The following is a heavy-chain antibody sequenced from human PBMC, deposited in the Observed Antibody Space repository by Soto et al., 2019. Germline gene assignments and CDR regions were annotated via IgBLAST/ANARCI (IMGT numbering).Heavy chain of an antibody. CDR1: GYTFTQYW. CDR3: ARQEAAVTHAFDL. D-gene: IGHD6-19*01. Sequence: GESLKISCNGSGYTFTQYWISWVRQTPGKGLEWLGRLDPSDSFTSHSPAFQGHVTISSDKSISTTYLQWNSLKASDTAMYYCARQEAAVTHAFDLWGQGTMVTVSS. V-gene: IGHV5-10-1*01. CDR2: LDPSDSFT. J-gene: IGHJ3*01.